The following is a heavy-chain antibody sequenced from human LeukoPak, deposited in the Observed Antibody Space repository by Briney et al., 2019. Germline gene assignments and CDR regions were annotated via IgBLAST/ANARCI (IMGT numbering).Heavy chain of an antibody. J-gene: IGHJ4*02. Sequence: AGSLRLSCAASGFTFSSYGMHWVRQAPGKGLEGVAVISYDGSNKYYADSVKGRFTISRDNSKNTLYLQMNSLGAEDTAVYYCAKNRGWFGELLFDYWGQGNLVTVSS. D-gene: IGHD3-10*01. CDR2: ISYDGSNK. CDR1: GFTFSSYG. CDR3: AKNRGWFGELLFDY. V-gene: IGHV3-30*18.